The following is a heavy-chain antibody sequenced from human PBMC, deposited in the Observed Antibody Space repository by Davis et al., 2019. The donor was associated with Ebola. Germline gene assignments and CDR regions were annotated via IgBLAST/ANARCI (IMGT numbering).Heavy chain of an antibody. CDR3: ARRCTVPATYIPTYYDYYMDV. CDR1: GGSFSGYY. D-gene: IGHD6-19*01. J-gene: IGHJ6*03. CDR2: ISHSGST. Sequence: MPSETLSLTCAVYGGSFSGYYWNWIRQPPGKGLELIGEISHSGSTDYNPSLKSRVTISVDTSKNQFSLKLSSVTAADTAVYYCARRCTVPATYIPTYYDYYMDVWGRGTTVTVSS. V-gene: IGHV4-34*01.